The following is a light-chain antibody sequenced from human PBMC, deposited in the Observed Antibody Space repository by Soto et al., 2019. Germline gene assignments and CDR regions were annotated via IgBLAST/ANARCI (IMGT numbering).Light chain of an antibody. Sequence: EIVLTQSPATLSLSPGERATLSCRASQSVSSYLAWYQQKPGQAPRLLMYGASTRATGIPARFSGSGSGIEFTLTISSLQSEDFAVYYCQQYNNWPITFGQGTRLEIK. V-gene: IGKV3-15*01. J-gene: IGKJ5*01. CDR2: GAS. CDR1: QSVSSY. CDR3: QQYNNWPIT.